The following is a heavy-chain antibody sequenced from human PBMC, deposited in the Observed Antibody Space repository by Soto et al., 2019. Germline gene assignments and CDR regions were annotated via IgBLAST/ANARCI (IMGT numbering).Heavy chain of an antibody. CDR1: GFTFSSYA. CDR3: AKDTIFGVVIMV. J-gene: IGHJ4*02. V-gene: IGHV3-23*01. Sequence: HPGGSLRLSCAASGFTFSSYAMSWVRQAPGKGLEWVSAISGSGGSTYYADSVKGRFTISRDNSKNTLYLQMNSLRAEDTAVYYCAKDTIFGVVIMVWGQGTLVTVSS. CDR2: ISGSGGST. D-gene: IGHD3-3*01.